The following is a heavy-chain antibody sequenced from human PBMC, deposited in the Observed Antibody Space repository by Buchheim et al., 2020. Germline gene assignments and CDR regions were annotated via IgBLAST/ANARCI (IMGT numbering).Heavy chain of an antibody. V-gene: IGHV4-34*01. CDR1: GGSFSGYY. CDR3: ARGDIGYCTNGVCYSRYYYYMDV. D-gene: IGHD2-8*01. J-gene: IGHJ6*03. Sequence: QVQLQQWGAGLLKPSETLSLTCAVYGGSFSGYYWSWIRQPPGKGLEWIGEINHSGSTNYNPSLKSRVTISVDTSKNQFSLKLSSVTAADTAVYYCARGDIGYCTNGVCYSRYYYYMDVWGKGTT. CDR2: INHSGST.